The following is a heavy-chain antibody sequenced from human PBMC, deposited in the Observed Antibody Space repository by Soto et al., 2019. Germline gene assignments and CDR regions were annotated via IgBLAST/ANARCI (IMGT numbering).Heavy chain of an antibody. Sequence: GGSLRLSCAASGFTFSSYGMHWVRQAPGKGLEWVAVISYDGSNKYYADSVKGRFTISRDNSKNTLYLQMNSLRAEDTAVYYCARDLNNYDILTGLFDPWGKGTLVTVSS. CDR2: ISYDGSNK. CDR3: ARDLNNYDILTGLFDP. J-gene: IGHJ5*02. CDR1: GFTFSSYG. D-gene: IGHD3-9*01. V-gene: IGHV3-30*03.